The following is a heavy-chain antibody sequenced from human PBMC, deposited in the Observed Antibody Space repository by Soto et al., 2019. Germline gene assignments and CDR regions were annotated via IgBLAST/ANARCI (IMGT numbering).Heavy chain of an antibody. J-gene: IGHJ5*02. CDR3: ARVGITMVGGPHNWFDP. D-gene: IGHD3-10*01. CDR2: INHSGST. CDR1: GGSFSGYY. V-gene: IGHV4-34*01. Sequence: PSETLSLTCAVYGGSFSGYYWSWIRQPPGKGLEWIGEINHSGSTNYNPSLKSRVTISVDTSKNQFSLKLSSVTAADTAVYYCARVGITMVGGPHNWFDPWGQGNLVTVSS.